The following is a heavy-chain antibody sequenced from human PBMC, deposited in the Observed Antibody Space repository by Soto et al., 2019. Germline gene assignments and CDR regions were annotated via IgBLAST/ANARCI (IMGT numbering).Heavy chain of an antibody. CDR1: GFTFSSYS. Sequence: EVQLVESGGGLVQPGGSLRLSCAASGFTFSSYSMNWVRQAPEKGLEWGSYTSGSSSTIHYADSVKGRFTSSRDNAKNSLYLQKTSLTAEDTGVYFCERAFGGGSSGGAYWGQGTLVTVSS. D-gene: IGHD2-15*01. J-gene: IGHJ4*02. CDR3: ERAFGGGSSGGAY. V-gene: IGHV3-48*01. CDR2: TSGSSSTI.